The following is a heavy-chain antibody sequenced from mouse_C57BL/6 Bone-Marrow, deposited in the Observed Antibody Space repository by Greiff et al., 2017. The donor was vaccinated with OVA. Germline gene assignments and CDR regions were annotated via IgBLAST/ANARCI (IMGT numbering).Heavy chain of an antibody. CDR3: TRGLRNAY. V-gene: IGHV6-3*01. J-gene: IGHJ3*01. Sequence: EVKLVESGGGLVQPGGSMKLSCVASGFTFSNYWMNWVRQSPEKGLEWVAQIRLKSDNYATHYAESVKGRFTISRDDSKSSVYLQMNNLRAEDTGIYYCTRGLRNAYWGQGTLVTVSA. CDR1: GFTFSNYW. CDR2: IRLKSDNYAT. D-gene: IGHD3-1*01.